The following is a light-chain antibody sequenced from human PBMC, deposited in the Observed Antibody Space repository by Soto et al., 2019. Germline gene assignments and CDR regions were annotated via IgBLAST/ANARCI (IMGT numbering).Light chain of an antibody. Sequence: MTQSPATLSVSPGARAALSCRASQSVSSNLAWYQQKPGQAPRLLIYGASTRATGIPARLSGSGSGTEFTLTISSLQSEYFAVYYCQHYNNWWTFGQGTKVDIK. V-gene: IGKV3-15*01. CDR1: QSVSSN. CDR3: QHYNNWWT. J-gene: IGKJ1*01. CDR2: GAS.